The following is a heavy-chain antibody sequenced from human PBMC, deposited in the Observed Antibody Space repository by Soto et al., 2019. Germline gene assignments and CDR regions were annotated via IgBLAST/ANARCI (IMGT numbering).Heavy chain of an antibody. D-gene: IGHD6-25*01. Sequence: QVQLQQWGAGLLKPSQTLSLTCAVYGGSFSTYSWSWIRQSPGKGMEWIGKIIPGGGVNYSPALKSRVSISIDTSKIHFSLNLTSVTAADTAVYFCARGARAAFVSWGQGTLVTVSS. V-gene: IGHV4-34*02. J-gene: IGHJ5*02. CDR1: GGSFSTYS. CDR2: IIPGGGV. CDR3: ARGARAAFVS.